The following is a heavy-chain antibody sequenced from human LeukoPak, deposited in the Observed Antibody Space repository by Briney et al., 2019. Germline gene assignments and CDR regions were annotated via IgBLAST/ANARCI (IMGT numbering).Heavy chain of an antibody. CDR1: GGSISSGGYY. J-gene: IGHJ3*02. CDR3: ARLPMVRGTKDAFDI. Sequence: PSETLSLTCTVSGGSISSGGYYWNWIRQPAGKGLEWIGRISTSGSTNYNPSLKGRVTMSVDTSDNEFSLKLRSVTAADTAVYYCARLPMVRGTKDAFDIWGQGTMATVSS. D-gene: IGHD3-10*01. V-gene: IGHV4-61*02. CDR2: ISTSGST.